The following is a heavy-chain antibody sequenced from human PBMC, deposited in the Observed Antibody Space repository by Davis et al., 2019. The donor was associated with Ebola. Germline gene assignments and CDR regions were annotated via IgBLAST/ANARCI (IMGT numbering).Heavy chain of an antibody. V-gene: IGHV1-69*13. D-gene: IGHD1-26*01. CDR1: GGTFSSYA. J-gene: IGHJ4*02. CDR3: ARELRPSVGLLRSPQGY. CDR2: IIPIFGTA. Sequence: SVKVSCKASGGTFSSYAISWVRQAPGQGLEWMGGIIPIFGTANYAQKFQGRVTITADESTSTVYMELTSLRSEDTAVYYCARELRPSVGLLRSPQGYWGQGTLVTVSS.